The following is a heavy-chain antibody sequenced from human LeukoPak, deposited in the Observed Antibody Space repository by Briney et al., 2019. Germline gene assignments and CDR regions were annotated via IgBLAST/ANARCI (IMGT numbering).Heavy chain of an antibody. V-gene: IGHV3-30-3*01. CDR1: GFTFSSYA. CDR2: ISYDGSNK. J-gene: IGHJ4*02. Sequence: PGRSLRLSCAASGFTFSSYAMHWVRQAPGKGLEWVAVISYDGSNKYYADSVKGRFTISRDNSKSTLYLQMNSLRAEDTAVYYCASIAVAGGDFDCWGQGTLVTVSS. CDR3: ASIAVAGGDFDC. D-gene: IGHD6-19*01.